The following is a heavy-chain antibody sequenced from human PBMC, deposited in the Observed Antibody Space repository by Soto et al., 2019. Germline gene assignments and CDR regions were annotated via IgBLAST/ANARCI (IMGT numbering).Heavy chain of an antibody. J-gene: IGHJ5*02. CDR2: IIPIFGTA. V-gene: IGHV1-69*12. Sequence: QVQLVQSGAEVKEPGSSVNVSCKASGGTFSSYAISWVRQAPGQGLEWVGGIIPIFGTANYAQTFLGRDTTTADDSTSTAQREGSSLRSEDTAAYCWAGGGKAVAAYNRFDPWGKGTLVTVAS. D-gene: IGHD6-19*01. CDR1: GGTFSSYA. CDR3: AGGGKAVAAYNRFDP.